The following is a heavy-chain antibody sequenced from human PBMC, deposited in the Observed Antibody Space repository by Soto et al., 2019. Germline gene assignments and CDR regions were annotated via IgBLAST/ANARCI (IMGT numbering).Heavy chain of an antibody. Sequence: ESGGGVVQPGRSLRLSCAASGFTFSSYGMHWVRQAPGKGLEWVAVISYDGSNKYYADSVKGRFTISRDNSKNTLYLQMNSLRAEDTAVYYCAKDRGELLWFGELSHGFDYWGQGTLVTVSS. J-gene: IGHJ4*02. V-gene: IGHV3-30*18. CDR2: ISYDGSNK. CDR1: GFTFSSYG. CDR3: AKDRGELLWFGELSHGFDY. D-gene: IGHD3-10*01.